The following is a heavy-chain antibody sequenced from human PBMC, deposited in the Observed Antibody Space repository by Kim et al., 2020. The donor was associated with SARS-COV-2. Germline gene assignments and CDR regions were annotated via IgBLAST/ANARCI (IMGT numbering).Heavy chain of an antibody. V-gene: IGHV1-18*01. Sequence: ASVKVSCKASGYTFTSYGISWVRQAPGQGLEWMGWISAYNGNTNYAQKLQGRVTMTTDTSTSTAYMELSSLRSDDTAVYYCASPLAVAHYYYYYGMDVWGQGTTVTVSS. CDR3: ASPLAVAHYYYYYGMDV. J-gene: IGHJ6*02. D-gene: IGHD6-19*01. CDR2: ISAYNGNT. CDR1: GYTFTSYG.